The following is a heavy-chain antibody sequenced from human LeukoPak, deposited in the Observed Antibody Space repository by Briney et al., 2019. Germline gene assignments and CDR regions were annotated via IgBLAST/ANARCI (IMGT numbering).Heavy chain of an antibody. Sequence: SETLSLTCAVYGGSFSGYYWSWIRQPPGKGLEWIGEINHSGSTNYNPSLKSRVTISVDTSKNQFSPKLSSVTAADTAVYYCARGRGSSTDNYFDYWGQGTLVTVSS. CDR2: INHSGST. V-gene: IGHV4-34*01. CDR1: GGSFSGYY. D-gene: IGHD6-13*01. J-gene: IGHJ4*02. CDR3: ARGRGSSTDNYFDY.